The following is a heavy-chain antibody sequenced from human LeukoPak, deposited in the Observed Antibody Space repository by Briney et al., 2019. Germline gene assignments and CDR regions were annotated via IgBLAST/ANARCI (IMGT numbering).Heavy chain of an antibody. CDR2: ISAYNGNT. Sequence: GASVKVSCKASGYTFTSYGISWVRQAPGQGVEGRGWISAYNGNTNYAQKLQGRVTMTTDTSTSTAYMELRSLRSDDTAVYYCARGGSEWELLIYFDYWGQGTLVTVSS. J-gene: IGHJ4*02. CDR1: GYTFTSYG. V-gene: IGHV1-18*01. CDR3: ARGGSEWELLIYFDY. D-gene: IGHD1-26*01.